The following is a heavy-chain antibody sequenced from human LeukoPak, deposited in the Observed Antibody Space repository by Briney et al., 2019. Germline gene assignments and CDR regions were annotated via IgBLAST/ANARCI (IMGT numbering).Heavy chain of an antibody. Sequence: GGSLRLSCAASGFTFSSYSMTWVRQAPGKGLEWVSYISTSSSIIYYADSVKGRFTISRDNAKNSLYLQMNSLRAEDTAVYYCAREGYDYVWGSYRPARYFDYWGQGTLVTVSS. D-gene: IGHD3-16*02. CDR2: ISTSSSII. J-gene: IGHJ4*02. CDR3: AREGYDYVWGSYRPARYFDY. CDR1: GFTFSSYS. V-gene: IGHV3-48*04.